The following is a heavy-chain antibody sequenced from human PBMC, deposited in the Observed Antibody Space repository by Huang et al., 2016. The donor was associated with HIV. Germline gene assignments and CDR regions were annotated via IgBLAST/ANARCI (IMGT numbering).Heavy chain of an antibody. CDR2: SRNKVRSYTT. D-gene: IGHD6-19*01. CDR1: GFTFSDHY. CDR3: TGALASDTGMDV. J-gene: IGHJ6*02. Sequence: EVQLVESGGGLVQPGGSLRLSCAASGFTFSDHYMDWVRQAPGKGREGVGRSRNKVRSYTTEYAAAVKGRFTISRDDSETSLYLQMNSLRTEDSAVYYCTGALASDTGMDVWGQGTTVTVSS. V-gene: IGHV3-72*01.